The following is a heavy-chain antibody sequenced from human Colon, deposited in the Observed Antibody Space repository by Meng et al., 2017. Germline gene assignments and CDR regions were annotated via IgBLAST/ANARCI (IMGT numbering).Heavy chain of an antibody. CDR1: GGSVSSPSYY. Sequence: QVLLQGSGPRLVRPSETLSLTCTLSGGSVSSPSYYWSWIRQTPGKGLEWIGYVYYTGGANYNPSLKSRVTISVDTSKNHFSLNLTSVTAADTAVYYCARGRGSYSSIDFWGQGTLVTVSS. CDR2: VYYTGGA. J-gene: IGHJ4*02. D-gene: IGHD1-26*01. V-gene: IGHV4-61*03. CDR3: ARGRGSYSSIDF.